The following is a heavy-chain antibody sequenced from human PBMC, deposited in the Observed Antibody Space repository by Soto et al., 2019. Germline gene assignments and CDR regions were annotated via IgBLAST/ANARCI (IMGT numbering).Heavy chain of an antibody. CDR1: GYTFTGYY. J-gene: IGHJ4*02. CDR3: AREYFHYDFWSGYSGVVSYFDY. CDR2: INPNSGGT. V-gene: IGHV1-2*04. D-gene: IGHD3-3*01. Sequence: QVQLVQSGAEVKKPGASVKVSCKASGYTFTGYYMHWVRQAPGQGLEWMGWINPNSGGTNYAQKFQGWVTMTRDTSISTAYMELSRLRSDDTAVYCCAREYFHYDFWSGYSGVVSYFDYWGQGTLVTVSS.